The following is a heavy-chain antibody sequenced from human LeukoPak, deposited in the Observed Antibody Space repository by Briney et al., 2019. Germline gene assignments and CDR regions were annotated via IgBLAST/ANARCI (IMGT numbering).Heavy chain of an antibody. V-gene: IGHV3-23*01. CDR2: ISGTGGST. CDR3: ARDGYNWIPFDY. Sequence: GGSLRLSCAASGFIFSSHAMSWVRQAPGKGLEWVSAISGTGGSTYYADSVKGRFTISRDNSKNTLYLQMSSLRAEDTAVYYCARDGYNWIPFDYWGQGTLVIVSS. D-gene: IGHD5-24*01. J-gene: IGHJ4*02. CDR1: GFIFSSHA.